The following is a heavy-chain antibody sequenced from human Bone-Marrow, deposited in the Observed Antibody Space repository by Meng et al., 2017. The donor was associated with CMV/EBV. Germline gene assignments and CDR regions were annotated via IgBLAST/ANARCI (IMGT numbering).Heavy chain of an antibody. D-gene: IGHD5-24*01. CDR3: ASGDLDGYNYDFDY. Sequence: SETLSLTCTVSGGSVSSGSYHWNWLRQSPGKGLEWIGYIYYRGNTNYNPSLKSRVTVSVDTSKNQFSLKLSSVTAADTAVYYCASGDLDGYNYDFDYWGQGMLVTVSS. CDR1: GGSVSSGSYH. J-gene: IGHJ4*02. V-gene: IGHV4-61*01. CDR2: IYYRGNT.